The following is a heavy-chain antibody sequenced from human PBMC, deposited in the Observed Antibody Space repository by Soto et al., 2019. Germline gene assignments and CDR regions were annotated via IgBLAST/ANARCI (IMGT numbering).Heavy chain of an antibody. D-gene: IGHD7-27*01. CDR1: GGSISTVDFW. V-gene: IGHV4-30-4*01. CDR2: LYDGGRP. J-gene: IGHJ5*01. Sequence: QVQLQESGPGLVKPSQTLSLTCTVSGGSISTVDFWWSWIRQSPDMGLEWIGHLYDGGRPYHNPSIECRVTMSLDTSQSHLSLSLSSVSAAHTAVYYCARGPSGDKVDSWGHGPLVTVSS. CDR3: ARGPSGDKVDS.